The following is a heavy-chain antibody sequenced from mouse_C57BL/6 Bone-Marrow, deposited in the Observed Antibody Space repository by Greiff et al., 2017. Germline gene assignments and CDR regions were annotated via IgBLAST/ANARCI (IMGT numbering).Heavy chain of an antibody. CDR1: GYTFTSYW. V-gene: IGHV1-72*01. CDR2: IDPNSGGT. D-gene: IGHD1-1*01. CDR3: AREGVGTTVGAGFAY. J-gene: IGHJ3*01. Sequence: QVQLQQPGAELVKPGASVKLSCKASGYTFTSYWMPWVKQRPGRGLAWIGRIDPNSGGTKYNERCKSKATLTVDKPSSTAYMQLSSLTSEDSAVYYGAREGVGTTVGAGFAYWGQGTLVTVSA.